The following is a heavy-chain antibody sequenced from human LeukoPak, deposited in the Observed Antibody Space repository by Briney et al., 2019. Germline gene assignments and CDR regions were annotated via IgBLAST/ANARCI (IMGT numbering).Heavy chain of an antibody. CDR2: IYYSGST. CDR1: GGSISSSSYY. Sequence: PSETLSLTCTVSGGSISSSSYYWGWIRQPPGKGLEWVGNIYYSGSTYYNPSLKSRVTISVDTSKNQFSLKLSSVTAADTAVYYCATGRDFIVVVAATLEYWGQGTLVTVSS. V-gene: IGHV4-39*01. D-gene: IGHD2-15*01. CDR3: ATGRDFIVVVAATLEY. J-gene: IGHJ4*02.